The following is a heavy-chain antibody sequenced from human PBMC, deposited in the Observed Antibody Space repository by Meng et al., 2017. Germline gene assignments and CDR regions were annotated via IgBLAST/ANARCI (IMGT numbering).Heavy chain of an antibody. D-gene: IGHD6-13*01. Sequence: LRLSCTVSGGSISSGSYYWSWIRQPAGKGLEWIGRIYTSGSTNCNPSLKSRVTISVDTSKNQFSLKLSSVTAADTAVYYCARGRIAAAGTLGFDPWGQGTLVNGAS. V-gene: IGHV4-61*02. CDR2: IYTSGST. CDR1: GGSISSGSYY. J-gene: IGHJ5*02. CDR3: ARGRIAAAGTLGFDP.